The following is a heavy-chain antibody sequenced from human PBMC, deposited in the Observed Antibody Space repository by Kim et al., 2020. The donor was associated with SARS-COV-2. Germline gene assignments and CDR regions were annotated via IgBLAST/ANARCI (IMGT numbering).Heavy chain of an antibody. D-gene: IGHD2-15*01. J-gene: IGHJ6*02. Sequence: GGSLRLSCTASGFTFGDYAMSWFRQAPGKGLEWVGFIRSKAYGGTTEYAASVKGRFTISRDDSKSIAYLQMNSLKTEDTAVYYCTRGKVAAPYYYGMDVWGQGTTVTVSS. V-gene: IGHV3-49*03. CDR3: TRGKVAAPYYYGMDV. CDR2: IRSKAYGGTT. CDR1: GFTFGDYA.